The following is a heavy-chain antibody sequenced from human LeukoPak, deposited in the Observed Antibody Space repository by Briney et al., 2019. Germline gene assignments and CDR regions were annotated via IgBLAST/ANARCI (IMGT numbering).Heavy chain of an antibody. Sequence: GVSLRLSCAASGFTFSSYAMSWVRQAPGKGLEWVSAISGSGGSTYYADSVKGRFTISRDNSKNTLYLQMNSLRAEDTAVYYCAKRGDVVVPAAIRAEYFQHWGQGTLVTVSS. CDR1: GFTFSSYA. CDR2: ISGSGGST. CDR3: AKRGDVVVPAAIRAEYFQH. V-gene: IGHV3-23*01. D-gene: IGHD2-2*02. J-gene: IGHJ1*01.